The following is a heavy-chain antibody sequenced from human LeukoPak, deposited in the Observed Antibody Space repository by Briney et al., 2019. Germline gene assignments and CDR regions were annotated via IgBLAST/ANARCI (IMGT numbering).Heavy chain of an antibody. V-gene: IGHV5-51*01. D-gene: IGHD3-10*01. CDR2: IYPGDSDT. Sequence: GESLKISCKGSGYSFTSYWIGWVRQMPGKGLEWMGIIYPGDSDTRYSPSFQGQVTISADKSISTAYLQWSSLKASDTAMYYCARLLLWFGELPYGMDGWGKGTTVTVSS. J-gene: IGHJ6*04. CDR1: GYSFTSYW. CDR3: ARLLLWFGELPYGMDG.